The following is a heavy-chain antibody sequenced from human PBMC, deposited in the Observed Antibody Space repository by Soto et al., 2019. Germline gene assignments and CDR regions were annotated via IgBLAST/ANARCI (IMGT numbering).Heavy chain of an antibody. V-gene: IGHV1-69*13. CDR2: IIPIFGTA. J-gene: IGHJ1*01. CDR3: AREGDPVIVVVPAATSRAEYFQH. D-gene: IGHD2-2*01. CDR1: GGTFSSYA. Sequence: GASVKVSCKASGGTFSSYAISWVRQAPGQGLEWMGGIIPIFGTANYAQKFQGRVTITADESTSTAYMELSGLRSEDTAVYYCAREGDPVIVVVPAATSRAEYFQHWGQGTLVTVSS.